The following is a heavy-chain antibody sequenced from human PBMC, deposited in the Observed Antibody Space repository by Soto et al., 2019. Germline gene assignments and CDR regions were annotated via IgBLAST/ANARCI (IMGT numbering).Heavy chain of an antibody. V-gene: IGHV3-23*01. Sequence: PGVSLRLSFAASGFTFSSYSMSWVRQAPGKGLEWVSAISGSGGSTYYADSVKGRFTISRDNSKNTLYLQMNSLRAEDTAVYYCAIDPLRYRADAFDIWGQGTMVTVSS. J-gene: IGHJ3*02. D-gene: IGHD3-9*01. CDR3: AIDPLRYRADAFDI. CDR2: ISGSGGST. CDR1: GFTFSSYS.